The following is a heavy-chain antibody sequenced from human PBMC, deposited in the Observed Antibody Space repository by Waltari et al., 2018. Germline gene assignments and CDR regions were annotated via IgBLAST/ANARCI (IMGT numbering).Heavy chain of an antibody. D-gene: IGHD2-15*01. CDR3: ASGEEVVVVAATPYFQH. Sequence: QVQLVQSGAEVKKPGSSVKVSCKASGGTFSSYAISWVRPAPGQGLEWMGGIIPIFGTANDAQKFQGRVTITADESTSTAYMELSSLRSEDTAVYYCASGEEVVVVAATPYFQHWGQGTLVTVSS. V-gene: IGHV1-69*01. J-gene: IGHJ1*01. CDR1: GGTFSSYA. CDR2: IIPIFGTA.